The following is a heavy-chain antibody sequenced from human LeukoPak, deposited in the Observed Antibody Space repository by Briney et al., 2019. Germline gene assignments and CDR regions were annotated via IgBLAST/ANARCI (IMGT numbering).Heavy chain of an antibody. D-gene: IGHD3-10*01. Sequence: PGGPLRLSCAASGFTFRTYGMHWVRQAPGKGLEWVAVISFDGTYRYYADSVKGRFTISRDNSENTLHLQMSSLRTEDTALYYCAKDWGREFASGSSYLDDWGLGTPVTVSS. CDR1: GFTFRTYG. CDR3: AKDWGREFASGSSYLDD. J-gene: IGHJ4*02. CDR2: ISFDGTYR. V-gene: IGHV3-30*18.